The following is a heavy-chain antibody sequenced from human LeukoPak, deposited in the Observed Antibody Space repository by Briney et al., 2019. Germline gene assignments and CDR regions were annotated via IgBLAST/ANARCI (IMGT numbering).Heavy chain of an antibody. V-gene: IGHV3-33*08. CDR3: TTNQIMIREYYFDY. CDR2: IWYDGSNK. D-gene: IGHD3-16*01. J-gene: IGHJ4*02. CDR1: GFTFSSYG. Sequence: GGSLRLSCAASGFTFSSYGMHWVRQAPGKGLEWVAVIWYDGSNKYYADSVKGRFTISRDNSKNTLYLQMNSLRAEDTAVYYCTTNQIMIREYYFDYWGQGTLVTVSS.